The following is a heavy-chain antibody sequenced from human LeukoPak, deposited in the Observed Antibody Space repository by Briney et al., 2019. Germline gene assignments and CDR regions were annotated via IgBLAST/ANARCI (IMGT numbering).Heavy chain of an antibody. CDR2: MNQDGSGN. CDR1: GFMFSSYW. Sequence: PGGSLRLSCAASGFMFSSYWMTWVRQAPGKGLEWVANMNQDGSGNYYVDSVKGRFTISRDNAKNSLYLQMNSLRAEDTAVYYCAREYDGYNSFWLDYWGQGTLVTVSS. J-gene: IGHJ4*02. V-gene: IGHV3-7*01. D-gene: IGHD5-24*01. CDR3: AREYDGYNSFWLDY.